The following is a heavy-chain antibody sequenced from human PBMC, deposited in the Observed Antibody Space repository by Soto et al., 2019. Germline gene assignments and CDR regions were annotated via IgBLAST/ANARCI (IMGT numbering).Heavy chain of an antibody. Sequence: QVQLQESGPGLVKPSETLSLTCTVSGGSISSYYWSWIRQPPGKGLEWIGYIYYSGSTNYNPSLKRRXTXLVDTSQNQFSLKLNSVTAADTAVYDCTRGRRYFDYWGQGTLVTVSS. V-gene: IGHV4-59*01. J-gene: IGHJ4*02. CDR3: TRGRRYFDY. D-gene: IGHD3-9*01. CDR2: IYYSGST. CDR1: GGSISSYY.